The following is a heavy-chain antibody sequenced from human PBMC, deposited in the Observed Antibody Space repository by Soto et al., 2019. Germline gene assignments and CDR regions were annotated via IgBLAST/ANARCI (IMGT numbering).Heavy chain of an antibody. D-gene: IGHD6-19*01. CDR3: ARAVAVPADFDY. J-gene: IGHJ4*02. Sequence: ASVKVSCKASGYTFTSYAMHWVRQAPGQRLEWMGWINAGNGNTKYSQKLQGRVTITRDTSASTAYMELSSLRSEDTALYYCARAVAVPADFDYWGQGTLVTVSS. CDR1: GYTFTSYA. V-gene: IGHV1-3*01. CDR2: INAGNGNT.